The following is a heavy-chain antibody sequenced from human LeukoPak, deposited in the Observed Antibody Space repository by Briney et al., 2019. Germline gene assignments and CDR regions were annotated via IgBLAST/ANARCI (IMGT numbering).Heavy chain of an antibody. J-gene: IGHJ4*02. CDR2: INHSGST. CDR1: GGSFSGYY. V-gene: IGHV4-34*01. Sequence: SETLSLTCAVYGGSFSGYYWSWIRQPPGKGLEWIGEINHSGSTNYNPSLKSRVTISVDTSKNQFSLKLSSVTAADTAVYYCARRRGYSGWYFRYWGQGTLVTVSS. D-gene: IGHD6-19*01. CDR3: ARRRGYSGWYFRY.